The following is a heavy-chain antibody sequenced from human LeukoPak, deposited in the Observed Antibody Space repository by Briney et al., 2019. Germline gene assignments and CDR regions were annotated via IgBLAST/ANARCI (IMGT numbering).Heavy chain of an antibody. Sequence: PGGSLRISCAASGVTFSSYWMSWVRQAPGKGLEWVANINQDGSKKSYVDSVKGRFTISRDNAKNSLYLQMNSLRAEDTAIYYCTRVGYIDEGIDYWGQGTLVTVSS. V-gene: IGHV3-7*04. J-gene: IGHJ4*02. CDR3: TRVGYIDEGIDY. CDR2: INQDGSKK. D-gene: IGHD5-24*01. CDR1: GVTFSSYW.